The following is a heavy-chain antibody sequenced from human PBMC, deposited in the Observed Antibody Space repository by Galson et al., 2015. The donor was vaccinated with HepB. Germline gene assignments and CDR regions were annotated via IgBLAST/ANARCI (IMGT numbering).Heavy chain of an antibody. CDR1: GYAFTNYW. CDR3: ASGFSRTTLNDF. J-gene: IGHJ4*02. D-gene: IGHD1-1*01. V-gene: IGHV5-10-1*01. Sequence: QSGAEVKKPGESLRISCTGSGYAFTNYWITWVRQVPGKGLEWMGRIDPSDSYTSYGPSFQGHVTISADKSINTAYLQWSSLKASDTAVYYCASGFSRTTLNDFWGQGTLVTVSS. CDR2: IDPSDSYT.